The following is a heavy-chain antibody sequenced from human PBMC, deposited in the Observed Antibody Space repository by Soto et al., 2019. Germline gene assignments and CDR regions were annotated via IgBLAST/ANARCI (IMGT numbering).Heavy chain of an antibody. CDR1: GFTFGDYA. CDR3: TSLINYYDSSGYVYYGMDV. D-gene: IGHD3-22*01. J-gene: IGHJ6*02. Sequence: TGGSLRLSCTASGFTFGDYAMSWFRQAPGKGLEWVGFIRSKAYGGTTEYAASVKGRFTISRDDSKSIAYLQMNSLKTEDTAVYYCTSLINYYDSSGYVYYGMDVWGQGTTVTVSS. V-gene: IGHV3-49*03. CDR2: IRSKAYGGTT.